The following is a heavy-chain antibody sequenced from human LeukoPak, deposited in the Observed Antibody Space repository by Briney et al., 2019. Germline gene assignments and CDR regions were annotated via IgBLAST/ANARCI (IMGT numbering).Heavy chain of an antibody. Sequence: SETLSLTCTVSGGSISSYYWSWIRQPPGKGLEWIGYIYYSGSTNYNPSLKSRVTISVDTSKNQFSLKLSSVTAADTAVYCCARDSSGYYDRAFDIWGQGTMVTVSS. D-gene: IGHD3-22*01. CDR3: ARDSSGYYDRAFDI. J-gene: IGHJ3*02. V-gene: IGHV4-59*01. CDR1: GGSISSYY. CDR2: IYYSGST.